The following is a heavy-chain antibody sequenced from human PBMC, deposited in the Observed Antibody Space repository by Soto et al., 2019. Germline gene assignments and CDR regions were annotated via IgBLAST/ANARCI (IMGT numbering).Heavy chain of an antibody. J-gene: IGHJ4*02. D-gene: IGHD3-10*01. CDR1: GFPLSTSEVG. Sequence: QITLKESGPTVVKPTQTLTLTCTFSGFPLSTSEVGVGWIRQSPGKALEWLALIYWDDDKHYSPSLKSSLTITTHTSKNQVVLTISNMDPVDTATYYCAHRRPRGYFDSWVQGPLVTVSS. CDR3: AHRRPRGYFDS. CDR2: IYWDDDK. V-gene: IGHV2-5*02.